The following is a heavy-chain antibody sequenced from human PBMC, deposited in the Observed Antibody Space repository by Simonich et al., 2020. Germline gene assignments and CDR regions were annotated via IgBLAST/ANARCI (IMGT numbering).Heavy chain of an antibody. D-gene: IGHD1-26*01. Sequence: QVQLVESGGGVVQPGGSLRLSCAASGFTFSSYAMHGVRQAPGRGLGWVAVVSYDGSNKYYADSGKGRFTISRDNSKNTLYLQMNSLRAEDTAVYYCAREGAGNDAFDIWGQGTMVTVSS. CDR3: AREGAGNDAFDI. V-gene: IGHV3-30*07. CDR1: GFTFSSYA. J-gene: IGHJ3*02. CDR2: VSYDGSNK.